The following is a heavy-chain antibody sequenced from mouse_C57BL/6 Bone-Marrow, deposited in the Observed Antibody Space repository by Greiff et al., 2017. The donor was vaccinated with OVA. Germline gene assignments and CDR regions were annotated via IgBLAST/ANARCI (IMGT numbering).Heavy chain of an antibody. V-gene: IGHV3-8*01. D-gene: IGHD1-1*01. CDR2: ISYSGST. Sequence: EVQLVESGPGLAKPSQTLSLTCSVTGYSITSDYWNWIRKFPGNKLEYMGYISYSGSTYYNPSLKSRLSITRDTSKNQYYLQLNSVTTEDTATYYCARASYYYGSSYAMDYWGQGTSVTVSS. CDR3: ARASYYYGSSYAMDY. CDR1: GYSITSDY. J-gene: IGHJ4*01.